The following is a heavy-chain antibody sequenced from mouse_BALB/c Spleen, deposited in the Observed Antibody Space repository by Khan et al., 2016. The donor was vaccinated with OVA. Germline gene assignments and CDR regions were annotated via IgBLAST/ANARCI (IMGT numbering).Heavy chain of an antibody. J-gene: IGHJ3*01. CDR2: IYPGSDNT. CDR3: AREWAAWFPY. CDR1: GYTFTDYY. V-gene: IGHV1-77*01. Sequence: QVRLQQSGAELARPGASVTLSCKASGYTFTDYYINWMRQRPGQGLEWIGEIYPGSDNTYYNEKFKGKATLTADKSSSTAYMQLSSLTSEDSAVYFCAREWAAWFPYWGQGTLVTVSA.